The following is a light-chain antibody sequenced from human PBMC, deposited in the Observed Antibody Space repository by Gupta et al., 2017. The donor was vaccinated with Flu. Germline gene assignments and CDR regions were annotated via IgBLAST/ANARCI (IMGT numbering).Light chain of an antibody. V-gene: IGKV4-1*01. CDR3: QQYYSTPWT. J-gene: IGKJ1*01. Sequence: DIVMTQSSDSLAVSLGERATINCKSSQNVLYISNNKNYLAWYQQKPGQPPKLLISWASTRESGVPDRFSGSGSGTDFTLTTSSLQAEDVAIYYCQQYYSTPWTFGQGTSVEIK. CDR1: QNVLYISNNKNY. CDR2: WAS.